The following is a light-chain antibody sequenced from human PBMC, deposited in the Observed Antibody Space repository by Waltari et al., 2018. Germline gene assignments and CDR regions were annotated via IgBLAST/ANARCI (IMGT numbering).Light chain of an antibody. V-gene: IGLV4-69*01. J-gene: IGLJ2*01. CDR2: LNSDGSH. CDR1: SGHSSYA. CDR3: QTWDTGIWV. Sequence: QPVLTQSPSASASLGASVKLTCTLSSGHSSYANAWHQQQQGKAPRYLMRLNSDGSHSKGDGIPDRFSGSSSGAERYLTISNLQSDDEADYYCQTWDTGIWVFGGGTRLTVL.